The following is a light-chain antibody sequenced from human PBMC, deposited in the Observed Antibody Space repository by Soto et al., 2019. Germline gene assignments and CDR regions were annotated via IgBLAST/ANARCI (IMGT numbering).Light chain of an antibody. J-gene: IGLJ1*01. CDR2: KTN. Sequence: QSVLAQPPSASGTPGQRVTMPPPPKNSNVGIGYVYWYQQLPGSAPKLLIYKTNQRPSGVPDRFSGSKSGTSASLAISELRTEDEADYYCAAWDDGLHSYVFGTGTKLTVL. V-gene: IGLV1-47*01. CDR3: AAWDDGLHSYV. CDR1: NSNVGIGY.